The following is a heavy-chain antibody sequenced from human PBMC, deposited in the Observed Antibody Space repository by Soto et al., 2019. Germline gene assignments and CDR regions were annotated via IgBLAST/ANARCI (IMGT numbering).Heavy chain of an antibody. J-gene: IGHJ5*02. D-gene: IGHD3-22*01. CDR2: IKTKTDGETT. CDR1: GITFSQAR. Sequence: PGGSLRLSCAASGITFSQARMTWVRQAPGKGLEWVCHIKTKTDGETTDYAAPVKGRFTISRDDSKKTLYLQMNSLKTEDTAVYYCTPVRITMIVLVNDHWGQGNRVTVSS. CDR3: TPVRITMIVLVNDH. V-gene: IGHV3-15*01.